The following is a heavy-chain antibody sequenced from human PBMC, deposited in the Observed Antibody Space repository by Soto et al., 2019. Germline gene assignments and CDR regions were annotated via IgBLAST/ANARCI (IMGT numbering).Heavy chain of an antibody. CDR2: IYYSGST. CDR1: GGSISSYY. Sequence: SETLSLTCTVSGGSISSYYWSWIRQPPGKGLEWIGYIYYSGSTNYNPSLKSRVTISVDTSKNQFSLKLSSVTAADTAVYYCAREGHYYDSSGYYLHRYFQHWGQGTLVTVSS. D-gene: IGHD3-22*01. CDR3: AREGHYYDSSGYYLHRYFQH. V-gene: IGHV4-59*01. J-gene: IGHJ1*01.